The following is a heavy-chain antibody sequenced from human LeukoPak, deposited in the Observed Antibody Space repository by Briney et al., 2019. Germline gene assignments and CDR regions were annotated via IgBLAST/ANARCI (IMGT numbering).Heavy chain of an antibody. CDR2: IYYSGST. V-gene: IGHV4-59*01. CDR1: GGSISSYY. D-gene: IGHD3-10*01. CDR3: ARDYGSGSYYNGDAFDI. Sequence: KSSETLSLTCTVSGGSISSYYWSWIRQPPGKGLEWIGYIYYSGSTNYNPSLKSRVTISVDTSKNQFSLKLSSATAADTAVYYCARDYGSGSYYNGDAFDIWGQGTMVTVSS. J-gene: IGHJ3*02.